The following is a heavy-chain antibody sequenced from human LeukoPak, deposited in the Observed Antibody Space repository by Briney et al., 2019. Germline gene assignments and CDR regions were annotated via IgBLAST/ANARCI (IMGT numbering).Heavy chain of an antibody. CDR1: GFSFSGYA. CDR2: ISGSGAST. D-gene: IGHD2-2*02. Sequence: QPGGSLRLSCASSGFSFSGYAMIWVRQAPGKGLELVSTISGSGASTFYADSVRGRSITSKDIPSNTVYLQMNSLRVEDTAVYYCAKGSRGYTNYYFDYWGQGTLVTVSS. J-gene: IGHJ4*02. CDR3: AKGSRGYTNYYFDY. V-gene: IGHV3-23*01.